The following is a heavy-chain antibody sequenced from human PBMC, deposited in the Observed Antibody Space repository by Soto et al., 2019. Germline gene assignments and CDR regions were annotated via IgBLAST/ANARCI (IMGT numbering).Heavy chain of an antibody. CDR1: GGTFSSYA. V-gene: IGHV1-69*13. D-gene: IGHD2-2*01. CDR2: IIPIFGTA. J-gene: IGHJ6*02. Sequence: SVEVSCKASGGTFSSYAISWVRQAPGQGLEWMGGIIPIFGTANYAQKFQGRVTITADESTSTAYMELSSLRSEDTAVYYCARXRIWCSSTSCSPYYGMDVWGQGTTVTVSS. CDR3: ARXRIWCSSTSCSPYYGMDV.